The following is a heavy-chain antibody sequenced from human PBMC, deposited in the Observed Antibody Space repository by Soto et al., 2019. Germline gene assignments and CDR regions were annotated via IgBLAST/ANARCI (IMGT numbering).Heavy chain of an antibody. CDR3: ARKGAAASYAHYYMDG. V-gene: IGHV4-59*01. CDR2: VYYSGNT. CDR1: GGSISPYY. D-gene: IGHD6-13*01. Sequence: QVQLQESGPGLVKPSETLSLTCTVSGGSISPYYWSWIRQPPGKGLEWIGYVYYSGNTNYNPSLESRVTISVDTSSNRFSLNLTSATAADTAVYYCARKGAAASYAHYYMDGLGRGNAVTVSS. J-gene: IGHJ6*03.